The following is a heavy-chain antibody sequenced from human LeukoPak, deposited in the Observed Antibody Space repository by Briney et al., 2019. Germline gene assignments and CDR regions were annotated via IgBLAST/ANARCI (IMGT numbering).Heavy chain of an antibody. D-gene: IGHD3-3*01. CDR2: IIPIFGTA. Sequence: SVKVSCKASGGTFSSYAISWVRQAPGQGLEWMGGIIPIFGTANYAQKFQGRVTITADKSTSTAYMELSSLRSEDTAVYYCARVGLRFLEWLSPYNWFDPWGQGTLVTVSS. CDR3: ARVGLRFLEWLSPYNWFDP. V-gene: IGHV1-69*06. J-gene: IGHJ5*02. CDR1: GGTFSSYA.